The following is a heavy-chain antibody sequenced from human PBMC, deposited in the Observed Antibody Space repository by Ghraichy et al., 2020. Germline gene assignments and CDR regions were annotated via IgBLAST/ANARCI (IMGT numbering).Heavy chain of an antibody. Sequence: SETLSLTCTVSGGSISSSSYYWGWIRQPPGKGLEWIGSIYYSGSTYYNPSLKSRVTISVDTSKNQFSLKLSSVTAADTAVYYCARHENWNAGIDYWGQGTLVTVSS. V-gene: IGHV4-39*01. D-gene: IGHD1-1*01. CDR1: GGSISSSSYY. CDR3: ARHENWNAGIDY. CDR2: IYYSGST. J-gene: IGHJ4*02.